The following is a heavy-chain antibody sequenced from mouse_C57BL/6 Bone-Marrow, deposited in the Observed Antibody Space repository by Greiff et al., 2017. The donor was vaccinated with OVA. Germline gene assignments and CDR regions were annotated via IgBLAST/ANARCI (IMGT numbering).Heavy chain of an antibody. Sequence: EVKLEESGGGLVKPGGSLKLSCAASGFTFSDYGMHWVRQAPEKGLEWVAYISSGSSTIYYADTVKGRFTISRDNAKNTLFLQMTSLRSEDTAMYYCARSGGSPFAYWGQGTLVTVSA. CDR1: GFTFSDYG. CDR2: ISSGSSTI. CDR3: ARSGGSPFAY. J-gene: IGHJ3*01. V-gene: IGHV5-17*01. D-gene: IGHD1-3*01.